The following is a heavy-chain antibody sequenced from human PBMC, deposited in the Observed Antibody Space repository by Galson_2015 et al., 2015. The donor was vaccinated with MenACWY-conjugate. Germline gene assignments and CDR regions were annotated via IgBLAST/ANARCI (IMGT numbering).Heavy chain of an antibody. D-gene: IGHD5-12*01. CDR2: IKQDGGEE. Sequence: SLRLSCAASGFTFSSYWMSWVRQAPGKGLEWVANIKQDGGEEYYADSVKGRFTISRDNAKKSLYLQMNSLRAEDTAVYYCATGYSRFDYWGQGTLVTVSS. J-gene: IGHJ4*02. V-gene: IGHV3-7*03. CDR1: GFTFSSYW. CDR3: ATGYSRFDY.